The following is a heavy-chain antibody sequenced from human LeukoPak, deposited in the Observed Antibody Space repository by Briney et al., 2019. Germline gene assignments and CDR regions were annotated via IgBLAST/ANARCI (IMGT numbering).Heavy chain of an antibody. J-gene: IGHJ4*02. D-gene: IGHD2-15*01. CDR1: GGSISNSSYY. Sequence: PSETLSLTCTVSGGSISNSSYYWGWIRQPPGKGLEWIGSIYYSGSTYYNPSLKSRVTISVDTSKNQFSLKLSSVTAADTAVYYCARLCSGGSCYSRLSFDYWGQGTLVTVSS. CDR3: ARLCSGGSCYSRLSFDY. V-gene: IGHV4-39*07. CDR2: IYYSGST.